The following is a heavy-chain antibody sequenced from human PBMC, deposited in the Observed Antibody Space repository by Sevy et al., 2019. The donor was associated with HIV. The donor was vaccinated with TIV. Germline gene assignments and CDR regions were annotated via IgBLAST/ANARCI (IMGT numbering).Heavy chain of an antibody. V-gene: IGHV3-11*01. Sequence: GGSLRLSCAASGFSFTSHYINWIRQAPGKGLEWISYISTSGGAVYYADSVKGRFTISRDNGKNTVDLQMNTLRDEDTAVYYCASYSRVHNFGTGSYYSDYFDVWGQGTMVTVSS. CDR2: ISTSGGAV. CDR1: GFSFTSHY. D-gene: IGHD3-10*01. CDR3: ASYSRVHNFGTGSYYSDYFDV. J-gene: IGHJ3*01.